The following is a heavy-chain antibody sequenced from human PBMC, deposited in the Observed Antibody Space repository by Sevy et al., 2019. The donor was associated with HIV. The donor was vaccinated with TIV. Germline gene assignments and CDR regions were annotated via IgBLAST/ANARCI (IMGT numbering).Heavy chain of an antibody. CDR3: AREQRPIGYYYYGMDV. Sequence: GGSLRLSCAASGFTFSNYEMNWVRQAPGKGLEWVSYISSSGSTIYYADSVKGRFTISRDNAKNSLYLQMNSRRAEDTAFYYCAREQRPIGYYYYGMDVWGQGTTVTVSS. J-gene: IGHJ6*02. CDR1: GFTFSNYE. V-gene: IGHV3-48*03. CDR2: ISSSGSTI.